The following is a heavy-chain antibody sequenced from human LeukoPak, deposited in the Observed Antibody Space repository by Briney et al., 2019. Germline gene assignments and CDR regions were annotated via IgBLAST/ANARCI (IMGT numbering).Heavy chain of an antibody. V-gene: IGHV3-23*01. Sequence: GGSLRLSCAASGFTFSSYAMSWVRQAPGKGLEWVSAISGGGGSTHYADSVKGRFTISRDNSKNTLYLQMSSLRAGDTAVYYCAKVYRAHGDYHAFDVWGQGTMVTVSS. CDR2: ISGGGGST. J-gene: IGHJ3*01. D-gene: IGHD4-17*01. CDR3: AKVYRAHGDYHAFDV. CDR1: GFTFSSYA.